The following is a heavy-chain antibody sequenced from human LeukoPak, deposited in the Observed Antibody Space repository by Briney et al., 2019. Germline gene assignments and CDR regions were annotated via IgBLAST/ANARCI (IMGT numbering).Heavy chain of an antibody. CDR1: GFTFSSYE. D-gene: IGHD5-24*01. J-gene: IGHJ3*02. CDR2: ISSSGSTI. Sequence: GGSLRLSCAASGFTFSSYEMNWVRQAPGKGLEWVSYISSSGSTIYYAGSVKGRFTISRDNAKNSLYLQMNSLRAEDTAVYYCARAGGMATITRGALDIWGQGTMVTVSS. V-gene: IGHV3-48*03. CDR3: ARAGGMATITRGALDI.